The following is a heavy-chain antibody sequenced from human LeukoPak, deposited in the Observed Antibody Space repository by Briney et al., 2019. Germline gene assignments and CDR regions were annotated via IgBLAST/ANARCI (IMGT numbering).Heavy chain of an antibody. CDR2: TRNKANSYTT. CDR3: ARAMYDTNWRFDH. CDR1: GFTFSGHY. J-gene: IGHJ4*02. D-gene: IGHD1-1*01. V-gene: IGHV3-72*01. Sequence: GGSLRLSCAVSGFTFSGHYMDWVRQAPGKGLEWVGRTRNKANSYTTEYAASVKGRFTISRDDSKNSLYLQMNSLKTEDTAVYYCARAMYDTNWRFDHWGQGTLVTVSS.